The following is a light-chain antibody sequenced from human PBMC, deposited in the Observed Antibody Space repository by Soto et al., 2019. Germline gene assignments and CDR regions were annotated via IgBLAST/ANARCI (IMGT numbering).Light chain of an antibody. CDR2: GPS. J-gene: IGKJ4*01. CDR1: QSLTTNF. Sequence: EVVLTQSPAILSLSPGERANLSCRASQSLTTNFLAWYQQKPGQAPRLLIYGPSSRAPGCPGRFSGDGAGTDFTLTINGLEPEDFAVYFCQQYSNSQVSFGGGTRWIS. V-gene: IGKV3D-7*01. CDR3: QQYSNSQVS.